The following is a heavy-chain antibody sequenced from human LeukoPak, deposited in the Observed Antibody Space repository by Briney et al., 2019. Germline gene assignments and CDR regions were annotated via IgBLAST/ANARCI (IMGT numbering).Heavy chain of an antibody. CDR3: AKDVDDFGDYVLDH. CDR2: ISGDGAST. Sequence: PGGSLRLSCAASGFTFGDYAMHWVRQAPGKGLEWLSLISGDGASTDYAESLKGRVAISRDNSKNSLSLQMNSPRAEDTALYYCAKDVDDFGDYVLDHWGQGTLVTVSS. CDR1: GFTFGDYA. D-gene: IGHD4-17*01. V-gene: IGHV3-43*02. J-gene: IGHJ4*02.